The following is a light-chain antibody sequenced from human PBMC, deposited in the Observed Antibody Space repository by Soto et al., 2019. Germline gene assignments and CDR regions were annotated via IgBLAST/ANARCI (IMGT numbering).Light chain of an antibody. V-gene: IGLV2-14*01. CDR2: EVS. CDR1: TSDVGSSNY. J-gene: IGLJ1*01. CDR3: NSYTTISTYV. Sequence: QSALTQPASVSGSPGQSITISCTGTTSDVGSSNYVSWYQHHPGKAPKLIIYEVSNRPSGVSNRFSGSKSGNTASLTISGLQAEDKADYYCNSYTTISTYVFGTGTKLTVL.